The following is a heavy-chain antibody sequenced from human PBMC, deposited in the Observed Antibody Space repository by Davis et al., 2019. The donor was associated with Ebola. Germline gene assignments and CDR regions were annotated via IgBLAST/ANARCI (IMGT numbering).Heavy chain of an antibody. V-gene: IGHV3-7*01. D-gene: IGHD4-17*01. Sequence: GESLKISCDASGFIFNKYDMSWVRQAPGKGLEWVANIKQDGSEKYYVDSVKGRFTISRDNAKNSLYLQMNSLRAEDTAVYYCARGDDYGDYGAPAIDYWGQGTLVTVSS. CDR1: GFIFNKYD. CDR3: ARGDDYGDYGAPAIDY. CDR2: IKQDGSEK. J-gene: IGHJ4*02.